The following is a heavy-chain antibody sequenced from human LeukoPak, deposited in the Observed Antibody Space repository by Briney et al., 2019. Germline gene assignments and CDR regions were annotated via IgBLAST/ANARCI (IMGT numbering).Heavy chain of an antibody. CDR2: IYPGDSDT. CDR1: GYSFTSYW. V-gene: IGHV5-51*01. Sequence: GASLKISCKGSGYSFTSYWIGWVRQMPGKGLEWMGIIYPGDSDTRYSPSFQGQVTISADKSISTAYLQWSSLKASDTAMYYCARQYYDFWSGSTPGAFDIWGQGTMVTVSS. CDR3: ARQYYDFWSGSTPGAFDI. J-gene: IGHJ3*02. D-gene: IGHD3-3*01.